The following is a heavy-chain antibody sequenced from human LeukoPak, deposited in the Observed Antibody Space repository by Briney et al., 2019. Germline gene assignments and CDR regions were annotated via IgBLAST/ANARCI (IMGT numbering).Heavy chain of an antibody. CDR1: SASISSTNYN. Sequence: PSETLSLTCTVSSASISSTNYNWGWLRQPRGKGPEWIGNIYFSGTTYYNPSLKSRVIISVDTSKSQFSLKLNSVTAADTAVYYCARHAWGLNAFDVWGRGTMVIVSS. D-gene: IGHD3-16*01. CDR2: IYFSGTT. J-gene: IGHJ3*01. CDR3: ARHAWGLNAFDV. V-gene: IGHV4-39*01.